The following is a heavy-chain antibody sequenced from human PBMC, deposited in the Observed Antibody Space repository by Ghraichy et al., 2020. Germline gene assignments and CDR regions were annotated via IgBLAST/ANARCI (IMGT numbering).Heavy chain of an antibody. V-gene: IGHV3-48*02. Sequence: GGSLRLSCAASGFTFSYYSMHWVRQAPGKGPECVSYISSSSTTTYYADSVEGRFTISRDNAKSSLYLQMNSLRDEDTAFYYYARGSDFYDATPPGPDYWGQGTLVTVSS. CDR2: ISSSSTTT. CDR1: GFTFSYYS. J-gene: IGHJ4*02. D-gene: IGHD2-15*01. CDR3: ARGSDFYDATPPGPDY.